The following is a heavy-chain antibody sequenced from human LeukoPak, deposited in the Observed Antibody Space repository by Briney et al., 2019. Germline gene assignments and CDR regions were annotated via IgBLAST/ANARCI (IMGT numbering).Heavy chain of an antibody. Sequence: ASVKVSCKASGYTFTSYYMHWVRQAPGQGLEWMGIINPSGGSTSYAQKFQGRVTMTRDTSTSTVYMELSSLRSEDTAVSYCARFGGSAPQFDYWGQGTLVTVSS. J-gene: IGHJ4*02. CDR3: ARFGGSAPQFDY. CDR2: INPSGGST. CDR1: GYTFTSYY. V-gene: IGHV1-46*01. D-gene: IGHD3-10*01.